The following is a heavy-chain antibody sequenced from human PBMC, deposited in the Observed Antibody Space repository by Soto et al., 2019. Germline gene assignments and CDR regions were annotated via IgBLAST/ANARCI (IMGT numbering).Heavy chain of an antibody. Sequence: GSLRLSCAASGFIFSNYGMHWVRQAPGKGLEWVAVIWFDGSNKYYADSVKGRFTISRDSSKNTLYLQMNSLRAEDTAVYYCARDQWERPLVVTTPDYWGQGTLVTVSS. CDR3: ARDQWERPLVVTTPDY. J-gene: IGHJ4*02. CDR1: GFIFSNYG. V-gene: IGHV3-33*01. CDR2: IWFDGSNK. D-gene: IGHD1-26*01.